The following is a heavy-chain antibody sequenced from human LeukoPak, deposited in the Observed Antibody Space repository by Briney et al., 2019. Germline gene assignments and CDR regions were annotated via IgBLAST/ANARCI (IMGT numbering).Heavy chain of an antibody. J-gene: IGHJ4*02. V-gene: IGHV1-18*01. CDR1: GFVFTSYG. Sequence: ASVKVSCKASGFVFTSYGFTWVRQAPGQGLEWMGWISANDGKTHYSEKHQGRVTMSTDTVTSTAYMELRSLRSDDTAVYYCATTYSTVFDYWGQGTLVTVSS. D-gene: IGHD1-1*01. CDR2: ISANDGKT. CDR3: ATTYSTVFDY.